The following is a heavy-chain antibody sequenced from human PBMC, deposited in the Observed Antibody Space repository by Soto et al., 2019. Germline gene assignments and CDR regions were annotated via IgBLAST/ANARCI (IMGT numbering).Heavy chain of an antibody. CDR2: IYYSGRT. CDR3: ARETPTGIVVG. D-gene: IGHD3-22*01. V-gene: IGHV4-31*03. CDR1: GGSISSGAYY. Sequence: SETLPLTCTVSGGSISSGAYYWSWIPQHPGKGLEWIGYIYYSGRTYYHPSLKSRVTISVDTSKNQFALKLSSATAADTAVYYCARETPTGIVVGWGQGTLVTVSS. J-gene: IGHJ4*02.